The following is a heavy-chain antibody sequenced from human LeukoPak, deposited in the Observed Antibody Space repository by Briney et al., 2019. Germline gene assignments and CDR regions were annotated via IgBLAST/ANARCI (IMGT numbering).Heavy chain of an antibody. J-gene: IGHJ4*02. Sequence: KPSEALSPTCTVSGGSISSSSNFWGRIPQPPGQGLEWIESISYNASTYYNPSLKCRITISVDTSKNQFSLKLSSVTAADTAVYYCARLTPYSGSPLCDYWGQGTLVTVSS. V-gene: IGHV4-39*01. CDR2: ISYNAST. CDR3: ARLTPYSGSPLCDY. CDR1: GGSISSSSNF. D-gene: IGHD1-26*01.